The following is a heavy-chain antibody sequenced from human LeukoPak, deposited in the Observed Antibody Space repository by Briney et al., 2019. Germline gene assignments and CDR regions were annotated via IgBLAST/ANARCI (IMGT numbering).Heavy chain of an antibody. CDR1: GFTFSSYS. CDR2: ISSSSSTI. D-gene: IGHD6-13*01. V-gene: IGHV3-48*02. Sequence: GGSLRLSCAASGFTFSSYSMNWVRQPPGKGLEWVLYISSSSSTIYYADSVKGRFTISRDNAKNALYLQMNSLGDEDTAVYYCARARRYRSSWYHDYWGQGSLVTVSS. J-gene: IGHJ4*02. CDR3: ARARRYRSSWYHDY.